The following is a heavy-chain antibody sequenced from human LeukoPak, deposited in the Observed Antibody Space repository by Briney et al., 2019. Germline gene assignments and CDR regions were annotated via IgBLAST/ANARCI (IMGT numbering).Heavy chain of an antibody. J-gene: IGHJ4*02. D-gene: IGHD3-10*01. CDR2: IGTAGYP. CDR3: ARAYYYGSGSYFFDY. V-gene: IGHV3-13*05. Sequence: PGGSLRLSCAASGFTFSSYDIHWVRQATGKGLEWVSAIGTAGYPYYPGSVKGRFTISRENAKNSLYLQMNSLRAGDTAVYYCARAYYYGSGSYFFDYWGQGTLVTVSS. CDR1: GFTFSSYD.